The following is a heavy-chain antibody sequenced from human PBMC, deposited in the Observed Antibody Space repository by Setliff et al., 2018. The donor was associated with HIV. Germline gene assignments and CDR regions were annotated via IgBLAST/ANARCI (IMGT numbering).Heavy chain of an antibody. V-gene: IGHV1-3*01. CDR3: ARKKTVTTPYYFDY. J-gene: IGHJ4*02. CDR2: INAGSGNT. Sequence: GASVKVSCKASGYTFSTYAIHWVRQAPGQRLEWMGWINAGSGNTKYSQRFQGRVTITRDTSTSTAYMELSSLRSEDTAVYYCARKKTVTTPYYFDYWGQGTLVTVS. CDR1: GYTFSTYA. D-gene: IGHD4-17*01.